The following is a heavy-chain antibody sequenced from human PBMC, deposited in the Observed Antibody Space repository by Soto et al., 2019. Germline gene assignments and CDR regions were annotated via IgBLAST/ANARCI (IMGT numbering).Heavy chain of an antibody. CDR1: GGTFSNYP. CDR3: ARGLYCGGGCYSHFDF. D-gene: IGHD2-21*02. CDR2: IIPICGTT. Sequence: VQLVQSGAEVKKPGSSVKVSCKASGGTFSNYPFIWVRQSPGQGLDWMGGIIPICGTTDYGQRFQGRVTITADESTHTAYMELSSLRSDDMAVYYWARGLYCGGGCYSHFDFWGQGTLVTVSS. J-gene: IGHJ4*02. V-gene: IGHV1-69*01.